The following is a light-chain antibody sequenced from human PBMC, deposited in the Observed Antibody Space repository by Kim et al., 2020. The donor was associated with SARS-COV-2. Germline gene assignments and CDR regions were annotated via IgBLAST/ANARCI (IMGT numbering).Light chain of an antibody. J-gene: IGLJ3*02. CDR2: LEHDGGY. V-gene: IGLV4-60*03. CDR3: ETWDNDFNWV. CDR1: SGHSTYI. Sequence: QPVLTQSSSASASLGSSVKLTCTLSSGHSTYIIAWHQQHPGNAPRYLMKLEHDGGYSKGSGVPDRFLGSSSGADRYLTISNLQSEDEADYYCETWDNDFNWVFGGGTKVTVL.